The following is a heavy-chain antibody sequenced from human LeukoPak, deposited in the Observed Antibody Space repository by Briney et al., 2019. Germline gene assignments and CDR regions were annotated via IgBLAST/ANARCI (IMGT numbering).Heavy chain of an antibody. J-gene: IGHJ1*01. CDR1: GFIFNNYA. CDR3: ARVTGPRGGRHEH. V-gene: IGHV3-64*01. Sequence: GGSLRLSCVASGFIFNNYAMHWVRQAPGKGLEYVSAISSDGGSKYYASSVKGRFTVSRDNSRNTLYLQMGSLRAEDMAVYYCARVTGPRGGRHEHWGQGTLVTVTS. CDR2: ISSDGGSK. D-gene: IGHD3-10*01.